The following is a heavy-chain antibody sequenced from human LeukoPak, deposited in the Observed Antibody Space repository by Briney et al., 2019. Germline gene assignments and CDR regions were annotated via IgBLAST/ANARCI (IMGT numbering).Heavy chain of an antibody. CDR3: ARAVAVARTGHFQH. J-gene: IGHJ1*01. V-gene: IGHV4-59*01. CDR2: IYYSGST. CDR1: GGSISSYY. D-gene: IGHD6-19*01. Sequence: SETLSLTCTVSGGSISSYYWSWIRQPPGKGLEWIGYIYYSGSTNYNPSLKSRVTISVDTSKNQFSLKLSSVTAADTAVYYCARAVAVARTGHFQHWGQGTLVTVSS.